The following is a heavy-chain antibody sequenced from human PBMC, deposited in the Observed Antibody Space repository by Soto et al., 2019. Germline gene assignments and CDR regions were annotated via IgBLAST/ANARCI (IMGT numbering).Heavy chain of an antibody. Sequence: GASVKVSCKASDYTFDSNGIIWVRQAPGQGLEWMGWISDDNVNTNYAQKFRGRVTLTKDRLTSTAYMELGSLRSDDTAIYYCARLNVIAPVSIRGYAMDVWGQGTTVTVSS. CDR3: ARLNVIAPVSIRGYAMDV. CDR2: ISDDNVNT. V-gene: IGHV1-18*04. CDR1: DYTFDSNG. J-gene: IGHJ6*02. D-gene: IGHD6-25*01.